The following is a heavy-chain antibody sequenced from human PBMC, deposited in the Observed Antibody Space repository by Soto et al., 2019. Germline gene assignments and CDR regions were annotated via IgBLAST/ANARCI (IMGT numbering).Heavy chain of an antibody. J-gene: IGHJ3*01. D-gene: IGHD1-20*01. CDR2: IKGDGINT. Sequence: EVQLVESGGGLVQPGGSLRLACAASGFTFSNYWIHWVRQPPGKGLVWVSRIKGDGINTNYADSVKGRFTISSDNAGNTVYLQMNSLRAEDTAVYYCARGIPGHYGFDVWGQGTMVTVSS. CDR3: ARGIPGHYGFDV. CDR1: GFTFSNYW. V-gene: IGHV3-74*01.